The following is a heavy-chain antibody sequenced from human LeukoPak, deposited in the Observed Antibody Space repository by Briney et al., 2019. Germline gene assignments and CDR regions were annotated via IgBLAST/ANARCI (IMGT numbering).Heavy chain of an antibody. CDR3: ARDGMGYYYDSSAISSGYYYYMDV. CDR2: INTNTGNP. Sequence: ASVKVSCKASGYTFTSYAMNWVRQAPGQGLEWMGWINTNTGNPTYAQGFTGRFVFSLDTSVRTAYLQISSLKAEDTAVYYCARDGMGYYYDSSAISSGYYYYMDVWGKGTTVTVSS. D-gene: IGHD3-22*01. CDR1: GYTFTSYA. V-gene: IGHV7-4-1*02. J-gene: IGHJ6*03.